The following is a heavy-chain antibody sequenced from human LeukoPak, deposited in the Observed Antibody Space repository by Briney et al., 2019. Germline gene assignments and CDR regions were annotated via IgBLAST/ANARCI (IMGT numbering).Heavy chain of an antibody. CDR1: GFTFRNYV. D-gene: IGHD3-10*01. J-gene: IGHJ4*02. CDR2: TSSDLNVK. V-gene: IGHV3-30-3*01. Sequence: GGSLRLSCAASGFTFRNYVIHWVRQAPGKGLEWVAVTSSDLNVKLYADSVKGRFTFSRDNSRSTLYLQMNSLRPEDTAIYYCAREGYYGSGSPPSSYFDYWGQGTLVTVSS. CDR3: AREGYYGSGSPPSSYFDY.